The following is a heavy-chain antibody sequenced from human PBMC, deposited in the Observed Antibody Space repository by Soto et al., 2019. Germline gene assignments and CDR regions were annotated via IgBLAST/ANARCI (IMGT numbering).Heavy chain of an antibody. J-gene: IGHJ4*02. CDR1: GYTFTSYG. CDR3: ARSDIVVVVAVPDFDY. CDR2: ISAYNGST. D-gene: IGHD2-15*01. V-gene: IGHV1-18*01. Sequence: ASVKVSCKASGYTFTSYGINWVRQAPGQGLEWMGRISAYNGSTNYAQKLQGRVTMTTDTSTSTVYMELSSLRSEDTAVYYCARSDIVVVVAVPDFDYWGQGTLVTVSS.